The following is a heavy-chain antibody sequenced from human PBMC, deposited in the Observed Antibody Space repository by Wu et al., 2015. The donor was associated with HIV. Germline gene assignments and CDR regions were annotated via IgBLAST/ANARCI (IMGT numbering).Heavy chain of an antibody. CDR1: GYTFTSYG. CDR2: IIPISGAT. V-gene: IGHV1-69*06. D-gene: IGHD5-24*01. CDR3: ARGSIPEMSTASYFYYIMDV. Sequence: QVQLVQSGAEVKKPGASVKVSCKASGYTFTSYGISWVRQAPGQGLEWMGRIIPISGATNYAQRFQGRVTITADKPTNTAYMELSSLRSDDTAVYFCARGSIPEMSTASYFYYIMDVWGQGTTVTVSS. J-gene: IGHJ6*02.